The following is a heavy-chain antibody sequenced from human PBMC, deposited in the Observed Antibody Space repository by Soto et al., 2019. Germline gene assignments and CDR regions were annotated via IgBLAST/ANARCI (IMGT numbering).Heavy chain of an antibody. J-gene: IGHJ5*02. D-gene: IGHD1-7*01. CDR1: GYTFTSYD. CDR3: ARTRLLAGTTQWFDP. CDR2: MNPNSGNT. Sequence: QVQLVQSGAEVKKPGASVKVSCKASGYTFTSYDINWVRQATGQGLEWMGWMNPNSGNTGYAQKFQGRVTMTRNTSISTAYMELSSLRSEDTAVYYCARTRLLAGTTQWFDPWAREPWSPSPQ. V-gene: IGHV1-8*01.